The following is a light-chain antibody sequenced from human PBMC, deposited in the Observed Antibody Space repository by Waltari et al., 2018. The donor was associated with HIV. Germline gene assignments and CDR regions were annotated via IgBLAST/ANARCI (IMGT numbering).Light chain of an antibody. CDR1: ETINTNY. Sequence: DTVLTQSPGTLSLSPGERVTLSCTASETINTNYLAWYQQRAGLPPRLLIYDTSSRATGIPDRFIGSGSGTDFTLTISRLEPEDVALYFCQQYEPSPPMYTFGQGTRLEV. CDR2: DTS. J-gene: IGKJ2*01. V-gene: IGKV3-20*01. CDR3: QQYEPSPPMYT.